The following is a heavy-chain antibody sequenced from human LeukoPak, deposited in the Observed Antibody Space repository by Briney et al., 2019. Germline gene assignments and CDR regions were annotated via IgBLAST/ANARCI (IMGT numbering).Heavy chain of an antibody. CDR1: GYSFTNYW. D-gene: IGHD6-13*01. CDR3: ASQGYSSSWYQNWFDP. V-gene: IGHV5-51*01. J-gene: IGHJ5*02. Sequence: GESLKISCKGSGYSFTNYWIGWVRQMPGKGLEWMGIIYPGDSDTRYSPSFQGQVTISADKSISTAYLQWSSLKASDTAMYYCASQGYSSSWYQNWFDPWGQGTLVTVSS. CDR2: IYPGDSDT.